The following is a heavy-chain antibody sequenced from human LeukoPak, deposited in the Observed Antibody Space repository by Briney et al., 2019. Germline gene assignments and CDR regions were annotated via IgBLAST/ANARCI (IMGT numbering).Heavy chain of an antibody. D-gene: IGHD2-2*01. V-gene: IGHV1-18*01. Sequence: GASVKVSCKASGYTFTSYGISWVRQAPGQGLEWMGWISAYNGSTNYAQRLQGRVTMTTDTSTSTAYMELRSLRSDDTAVYYCARDWYCSSTSCKTLQHWGQGTLVTVSS. J-gene: IGHJ1*01. CDR3: ARDWYCSSTSCKTLQH. CDR2: ISAYNGST. CDR1: GYTFTSYG.